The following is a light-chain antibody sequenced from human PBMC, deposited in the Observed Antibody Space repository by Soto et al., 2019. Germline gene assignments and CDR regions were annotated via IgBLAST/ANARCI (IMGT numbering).Light chain of an antibody. Sequence: EIVMTQSPATLSVSPGERATLSCRASQSVSSNLAWYQQKPGQSPRLLIHGASIRATGIPARFSGSGSGTEFTLTVSSLQSEDLAIFYCHQYDTWLSWTFGQGTKVDIK. CDR1: QSVSSN. V-gene: IGKV3-15*01. J-gene: IGKJ1*01. CDR3: HQYDTWLSWT. CDR2: GAS.